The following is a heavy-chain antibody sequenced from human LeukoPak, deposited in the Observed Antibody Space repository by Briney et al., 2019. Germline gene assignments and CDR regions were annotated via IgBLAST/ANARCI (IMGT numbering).Heavy chain of an antibody. CDR1: GFTFSSYW. Sequence: PGGSLRLSCAASGFTFSSYWVGWVRRAPGKGLEWVANIKQDGSEKYYVDSVKGRFTISRDNAKNSLYLQMNSLRAEDTAVYYCARDRHSGYSDYWGQGTLVTVSS. CDR3: ARDRHSGYSDY. V-gene: IGHV3-7*01. J-gene: IGHJ4*02. CDR2: IKQDGSEK. D-gene: IGHD3-22*01.